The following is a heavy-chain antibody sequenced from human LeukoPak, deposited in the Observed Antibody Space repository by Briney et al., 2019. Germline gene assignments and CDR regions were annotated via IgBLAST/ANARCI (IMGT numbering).Heavy chain of an antibody. CDR2: IYYSGST. Sequence: SETLSLACTVSGGSGNTYFWSWIRQPPGKGLDWIGYIYYSGSTNYNPSLKSRVTISVDTSKNQFSLKLSSVTAADTAVYYCARGVTGGWYGDFQHWGQGTLVTVSS. J-gene: IGHJ1*01. D-gene: IGHD6-19*01. CDR3: ARGVTGGWYGDFQH. CDR1: GGSGNTYF. V-gene: IGHV4-59*02.